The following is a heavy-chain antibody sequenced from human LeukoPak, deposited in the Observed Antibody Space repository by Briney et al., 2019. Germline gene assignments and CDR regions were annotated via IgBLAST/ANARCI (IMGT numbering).Heavy chain of an antibody. CDR2: IIPIFGTA. Sequence: ASVKVSFKASGGTFSSYAISWVRQAPGQGLEWMGGIIPIFGTANYAQKFQGRVTITADESTSTAYMELSSLRSEDTAVYYCARTAPQDYYDSIYYFDYWGQGTLVTVSS. V-gene: IGHV1-69*13. CDR1: GGTFSSYA. J-gene: IGHJ4*02. CDR3: ARTAPQDYYDSIYYFDY. D-gene: IGHD3-22*01.